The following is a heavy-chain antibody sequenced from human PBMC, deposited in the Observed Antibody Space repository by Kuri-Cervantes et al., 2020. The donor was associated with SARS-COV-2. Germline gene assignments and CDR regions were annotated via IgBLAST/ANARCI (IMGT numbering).Heavy chain of an antibody. CDR3: ARVAGQGPIYYYYMDV. CDR1: GFIFSDYY. CDR2: IGPSGTTK. D-gene: IGHD2-21*01. J-gene: IGHJ6*03. V-gene: IGHV3-11*04. Sequence: GESLKISCTASGFIFSDYYMTWIRQAPGKGLEWVSNIGPSGTTKYYADSVKGRFTISRDNAKNSLYLQMSSLRGEDTAVYYCARVAGQGPIYYYYMDVWGKGTTVTVSS.